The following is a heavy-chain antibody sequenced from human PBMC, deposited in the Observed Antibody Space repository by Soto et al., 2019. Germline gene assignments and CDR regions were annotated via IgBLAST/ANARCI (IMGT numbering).Heavy chain of an antibody. D-gene: IGHD6-13*01. CDR2: IYTSGST. J-gene: IGHJ4*02. V-gene: IGHV4-4*07. CDR3: AGGAAADYFDY. CDR1: CGSIISYY. Sequence: PSETLSLTCTFSCGSIISYYWSWIRQPAGKGLEWIGRIYTSGSTYYNPSLKSRVTMSLDTSKNHFSLKLSSVTAADTAVYYCAGGAAADYFDYWGQGTLVTVSS.